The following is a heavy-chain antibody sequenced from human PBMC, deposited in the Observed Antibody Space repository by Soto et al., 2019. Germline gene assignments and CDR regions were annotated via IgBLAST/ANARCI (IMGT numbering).Heavy chain of an antibody. CDR1: GYTFTGYY. V-gene: IGHV1-2*04. CDR3: ARGRSYCSSTSCYTGGGFYCGMDV. D-gene: IGHD2-2*02. Sequence: ASVKVSCKASGYTFTGYYMHWVRQAPGQGLEWMGWINPNSGGTNYAQKFQGWVTMTRDTSISTAYMELSRLRSDDTAVYYCARGRSYCSSTSCYTGGGFYCGMDVWGQGTTVTVSS. J-gene: IGHJ6*02. CDR2: INPNSGGT.